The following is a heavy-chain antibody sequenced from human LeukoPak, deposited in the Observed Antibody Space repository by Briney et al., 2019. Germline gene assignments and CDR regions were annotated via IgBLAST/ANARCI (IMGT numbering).Heavy chain of an antibody. Sequence: GGSLRLSCEASGFTFSDYWMSWVRQAPGKGLEWVSTISGSGGSTYYADSVKGRFTISRDNSKNTLYLQMNSLRAEDTAVYYCAKEKTYYYDSSGYYYDYWGQGTLVTVSS. CDR2: ISGSGGST. J-gene: IGHJ4*02. D-gene: IGHD3-22*01. CDR3: AKEKTYYYDSSGYYYDY. CDR1: GFTFSDYW. V-gene: IGHV3-23*01.